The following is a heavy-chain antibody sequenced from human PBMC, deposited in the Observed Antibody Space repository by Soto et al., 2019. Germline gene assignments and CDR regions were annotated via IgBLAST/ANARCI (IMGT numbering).Heavy chain of an antibody. CDR2: IHSGGTT. Sequence: GGSLRLSCAAAGFNIITNYMSWVRQAPGKGLEWVSIIHSGGTTNYADSVKDRFTISRDASSNTLFLHMNTLRVEDTAVYYCARAPTITKNFDSWGQGTLVTVSS. D-gene: IGHD4-4*01. J-gene: IGHJ4*02. CDR1: GFNIITNY. CDR3: ARAPTITKNFDS. V-gene: IGHV3-66*01.